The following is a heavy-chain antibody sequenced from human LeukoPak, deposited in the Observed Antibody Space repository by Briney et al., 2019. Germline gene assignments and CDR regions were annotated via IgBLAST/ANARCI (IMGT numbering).Heavy chain of an antibody. J-gene: IGHJ4*02. V-gene: IGHV4-34*01. CDR2: INHSGST. Sequence: SETLSLTCAVYGGSFSGYYWSWIRQPPGKGLEWMGEINHSGSTNYNPSLKSRVTISVDTSKNQFSLKLSSVTAADTAVYYCARGAGRGLLKNIDYWGQGTLVTVSS. CDR1: GGSFSGYY. CDR3: ARGAGRGLLKNIDY. D-gene: IGHD2-15*01.